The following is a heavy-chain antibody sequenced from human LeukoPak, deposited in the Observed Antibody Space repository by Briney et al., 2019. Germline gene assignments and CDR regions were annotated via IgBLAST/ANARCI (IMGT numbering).Heavy chain of an antibody. Sequence: GGSLRLSCAASGFTFCSYWMNWVRQAPGKGLVWVSRIASDGSSTTYADSVKGRFSISRDNAKNTLYLQMNSLRVEDTAVYYCARGRPHGNDYWGQGTLVTVSS. CDR3: ARGRPHGNDY. V-gene: IGHV3-74*01. CDR2: IASDGSST. CDR1: GFTFCSYW. J-gene: IGHJ4*02. D-gene: IGHD4-23*01.